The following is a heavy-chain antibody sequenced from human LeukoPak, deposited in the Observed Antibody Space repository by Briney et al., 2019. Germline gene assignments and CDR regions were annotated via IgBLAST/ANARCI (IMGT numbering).Heavy chain of an antibody. Sequence: GGSLRLSCAASGFTFRSYWMTWVRQAPGKGLEWVANIKQDGSEKYYVDSVKGRFTISRDNAKNSLYLQMNSLRAEDTAVYYCARDRGLYKYRGQGTLVTVSS. CDR1: GFTFRSYW. CDR2: IKQDGSEK. CDR3: ARDRGLYKY. D-gene: IGHD1-1*01. J-gene: IGHJ4*02. V-gene: IGHV3-7*01.